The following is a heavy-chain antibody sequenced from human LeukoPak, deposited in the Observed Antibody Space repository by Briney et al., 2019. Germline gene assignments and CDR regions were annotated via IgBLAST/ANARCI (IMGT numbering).Heavy chain of an antibody. J-gene: IGHJ3*02. Sequence: SETQSLTCGLSIGSLCSSNWWSWARQTPGKGLEWSWEIYQSGSTNYNPSLKSRVTISVDKSKNQFSLKLSSVTAADTAVYYCARDGGPGIAAAGGAFDIWGQGTMVTVSP. V-gene: IGHV4-4*02. CDR3: ARDGGPGIAAAGGAFDI. CDR2: IYQSGST. D-gene: IGHD6-13*01. CDR1: IGSLCSSNW.